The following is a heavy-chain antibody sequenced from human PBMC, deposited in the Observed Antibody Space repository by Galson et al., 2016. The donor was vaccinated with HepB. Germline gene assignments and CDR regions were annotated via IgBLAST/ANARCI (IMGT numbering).Heavy chain of an antibody. D-gene: IGHD4-23*01. V-gene: IGHV3-33*01. J-gene: IGHJ6*02. CDR3: ARYSDYRGEYYFFGMDV. CDR2: IWYDGSNK. CDR1: GFSITNYG. Sequence: SLRLSCAASGFSITNYGLHWVRQAPGKGLEWVAIIWYDGSNKYYADSVRGRVTISRDNSKNTLYLQMNSLRAEDTAVYYCARYSDYRGEYYFFGMDVWGQGTTVTVSS.